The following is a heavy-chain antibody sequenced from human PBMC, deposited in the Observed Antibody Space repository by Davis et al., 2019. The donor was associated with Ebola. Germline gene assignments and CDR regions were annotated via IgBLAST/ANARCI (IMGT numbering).Heavy chain of an antibody. V-gene: IGHV3-23*01. Sequence: GGSLRLSCAASGFTFSNYALSWVRQAPGKGLEWVSGISGSGGSTKYADSVKGRFTISRDNSTNTLYLQMNSLRVDDTAIYYCATDSSGYNYERLYYTYYMDVWGKGTTVTVSS. J-gene: IGHJ6*03. CDR2: ISGSGGST. D-gene: IGHD3-22*01. CDR1: GFTFSNYA. CDR3: ATDSSGYNYERLYYTYYMDV.